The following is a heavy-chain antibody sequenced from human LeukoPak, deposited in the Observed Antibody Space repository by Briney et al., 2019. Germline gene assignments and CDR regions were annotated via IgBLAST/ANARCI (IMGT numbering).Heavy chain of an antibody. CDR1: GVTFSDYS. D-gene: IGHD1-1*01. Sequence: GGSLRLSCAASGVTFSDYSMNWVRQAPGKGLEWVSSISRRSRHVYYTGSVKGGFTTSRDNAKNSLYLQMYRLRAEDMAVYFCVRDLMGSGSTTAYLHHWGQGTLVTVSS. V-gene: IGHV3-21*01. CDR3: VRDLMGSGSTTAYLHH. J-gene: IGHJ1*01. CDR2: ISRRSRHV.